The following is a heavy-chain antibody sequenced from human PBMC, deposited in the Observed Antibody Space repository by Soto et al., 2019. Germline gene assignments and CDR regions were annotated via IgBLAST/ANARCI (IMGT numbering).Heavy chain of an antibody. Sequence: ASVKVSCKASGGTFSSYAISWVRPAPGQGLEWMGGIIPIFGTANYAQKFQGRVTITADESTSTAYMELSSLRSEDTAVYYCASKRKRITIFGVARAHGMDVWGQGTTVTVSS. CDR1: GGTFSSYA. CDR2: IIPIFGTA. V-gene: IGHV1-69*13. CDR3: ASKRKRITIFGVARAHGMDV. J-gene: IGHJ6*02. D-gene: IGHD3-3*01.